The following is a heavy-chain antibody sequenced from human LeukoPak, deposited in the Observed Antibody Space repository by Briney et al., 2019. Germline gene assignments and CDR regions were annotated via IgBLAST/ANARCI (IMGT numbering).Heavy chain of an antibody. D-gene: IGHD1-26*01. CDR2: ISGSGGST. V-gene: IGHV3-23*01. CDR1: GFSFSSYA. Sequence: GGSLRLSCAASGFSFSSYAMSWVRQAPGKGLEWVSAISGSGGSTYYADSVKGRFTISRDNSKNTLYLQMNSLRAEDTAVYYCAKAPYSGSQGWFDPWGQGTLVTVSS. CDR3: AKAPYSGSQGWFDP. J-gene: IGHJ5*02.